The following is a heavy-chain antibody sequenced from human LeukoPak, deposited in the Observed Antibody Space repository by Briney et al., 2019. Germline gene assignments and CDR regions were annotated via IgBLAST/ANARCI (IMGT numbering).Heavy chain of an antibody. CDR2: INPNTGGT. Sequence: GASVTLSCNASGYTFTGYYMHWVRQAPGQGLEWMGRINPNTGGTHYAQKFQGRVTMTTDTSISTAYMELNRLRSDDTAVYYCAREPMLRDFHWFHPGRQRTLDTLSS. CDR1: GYTFTGYY. V-gene: IGHV1-2*06. J-gene: IGHJ5*02. D-gene: IGHD3-16*01. CDR3: AREPMLRDFHWFHP.